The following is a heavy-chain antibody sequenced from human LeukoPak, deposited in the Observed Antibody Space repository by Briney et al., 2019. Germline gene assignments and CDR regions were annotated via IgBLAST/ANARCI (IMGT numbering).Heavy chain of an antibody. CDR2: IYYSGST. CDR1: GGSISSSSYY. J-gene: IGHJ4*02. D-gene: IGHD3-22*01. CDR3: ARQSAYYYDSSGYGY. V-gene: IGHV4-39*01. Sequence: PSETLSLTCTVSGGSISSSSYYWGWIRQPPGKGLEWIGRIYYSGSTYYNPSLKSRVTISVDTSKNQFSLKLSSVTAADTAVYYCARQSAYYYDSSGYGYWGQGTLVTVSS.